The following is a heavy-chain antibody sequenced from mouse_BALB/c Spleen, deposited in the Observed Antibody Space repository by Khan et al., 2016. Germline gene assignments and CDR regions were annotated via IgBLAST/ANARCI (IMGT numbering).Heavy chain of an antibody. D-gene: IGHD1-2*01. Sequence: EVQLQESGPDLVKPSQSLSLTCTVTGYSITSGYRWHWIRQFPGNKLEWMGYISYSGNTSYNPSLKSRISITRDTSKNQFFLQLNSVTTEDTATYNCASPHYYGRDYWGQGTTLTVSS. V-gene: IGHV3-1*02. CDR3: ASPHYYGRDY. CDR1: GYSITSGYR. J-gene: IGHJ2*01. CDR2: ISYSGNT.